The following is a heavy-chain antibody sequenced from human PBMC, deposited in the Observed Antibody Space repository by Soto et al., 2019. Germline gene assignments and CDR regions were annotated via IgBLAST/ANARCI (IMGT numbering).Heavy chain of an antibody. CDR1: GFTFSSYG. CDR3: ARSLDIAYDAFDI. Sequence: GGSLRLSCAASGFTFSSYGMTWVRQAPGKGLEWVSGINWNGGSTGYADSVKGRFTISRDNAKNSLYLQMNSLRAEDTALYHCARSLDIAYDAFDIWGQGTMVTVSS. D-gene: IGHD5-12*01. V-gene: IGHV3-20*01. J-gene: IGHJ3*02. CDR2: INWNGGST.